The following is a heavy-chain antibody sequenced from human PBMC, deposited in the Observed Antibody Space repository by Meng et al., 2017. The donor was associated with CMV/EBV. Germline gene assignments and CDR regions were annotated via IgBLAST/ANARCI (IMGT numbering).Heavy chain of an antibody. CDR1: GGSFSGYY. CDR3: ARVWDSGWDY. J-gene: IGHJ4*02. D-gene: IGHD3-22*01. V-gene: IGHV4-34*01. CDR2: INHSGST. Sequence: QVQPQEGGAGLLEPSETRSLTCAVYGGSFSGYYWSWIRQPPGKGLEWIGEINHSGSTNYNPSLKSRVTISVDTSKNQFSLKLSSVTAADTAVYYCARVWDSGWDYWGQGTLVTVSS.